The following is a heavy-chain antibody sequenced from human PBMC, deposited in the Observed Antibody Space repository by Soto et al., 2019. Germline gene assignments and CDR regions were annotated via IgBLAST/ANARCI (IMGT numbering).Heavy chain of an antibody. J-gene: IGHJ4*02. CDR3: ARAPADFWSEHFDY. Sequence: GGSLRLSCAASGFTFSSYGMHWVRQAPGKGLEWVAVIWYDGSNKYYADSVKGRFTISRDNSKNTLYLQMNSLRAEDTAVYYCARAPADFWSEHFDYWGQGTLVTVSS. CDR1: GFTFSSYG. D-gene: IGHD3-3*01. CDR2: IWYDGSNK. V-gene: IGHV3-33*01.